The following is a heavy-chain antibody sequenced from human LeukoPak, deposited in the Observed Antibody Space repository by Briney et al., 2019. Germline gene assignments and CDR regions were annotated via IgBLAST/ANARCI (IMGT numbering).Heavy chain of an antibody. CDR1: GGSISSSSYY. J-gene: IGHJ4*02. CDR3: ARVWRSSSWEYSSGWSHFDY. V-gene: IGHV4-39*07. D-gene: IGHD6-19*01. CDR2: IYYSGST. Sequence: ASETLSLTCTVSGGSISSSSYYWGWIRQPPGKGLEWIGSIYYSGSTYYNPSLKSRVTISVDTSKNQFSLKLSSVTAADTAVYYCARVWRSSSWEYSSGWSHFDYWGQGTLVTVSS.